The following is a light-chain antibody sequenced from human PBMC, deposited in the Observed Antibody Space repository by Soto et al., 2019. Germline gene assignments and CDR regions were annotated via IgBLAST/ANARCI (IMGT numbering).Light chain of an antibody. CDR3: LQCGVPRWT. J-gene: IGKJ1*01. Sequence: EIALTQSPGTLSLSPGERATLSCRASQSVTANYLAWYQQKPGQAPRLPIYAASIGATGVPDRFSGSGSGTDFTLTISRLEPEDLAVYYCLQCGVPRWTFGQGTNVHIK. V-gene: IGKV3-20*01. CDR1: QSVTANY. CDR2: AAS.